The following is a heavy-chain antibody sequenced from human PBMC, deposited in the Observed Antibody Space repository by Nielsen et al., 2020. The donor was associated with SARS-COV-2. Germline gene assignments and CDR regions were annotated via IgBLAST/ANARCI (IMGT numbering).Heavy chain of an antibody. V-gene: IGHV3-53*01. CDR2: IYSGGST. Sequence: GGSLRLSCAASGFTVSSNYMSWVRQAPGKGLEWVSVIYSGGSTYYADSVKGRFTISRDNSKNTLYLQMNSLRAEDTAVYYCARTTPEGLGGMDVWGPGTVVTVSS. D-gene: IGHD1-14*01. CDR1: GFTVSSNY. CDR3: ARTTPEGLGGMDV. J-gene: IGHJ6*02.